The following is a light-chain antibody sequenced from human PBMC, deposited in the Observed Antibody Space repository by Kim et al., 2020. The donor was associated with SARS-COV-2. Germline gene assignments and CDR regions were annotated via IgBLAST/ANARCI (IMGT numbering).Light chain of an antibody. CDR3: AAWDDSLDKWL. Sequence: GQLITISCSGGSSNIVTYNVDWYQQVPGTAPKLLIYDNNHRPSGVPDRFSGSKSGTSASLVISGLQSEDEADYYCAAWDDSLDKWLFGGGTQLTVL. V-gene: IGLV1-44*01. CDR1: SSNIVTYN. J-gene: IGLJ3*02. CDR2: DNN.